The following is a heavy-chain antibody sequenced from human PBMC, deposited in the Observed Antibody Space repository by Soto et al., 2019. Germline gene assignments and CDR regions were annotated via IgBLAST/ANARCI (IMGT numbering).Heavy chain of an antibody. V-gene: IGHV1-69*12. CDR2: IIPIFGTA. CDR3: ARAWYYDSSGYLGFDY. D-gene: IGHD3-22*01. CDR1: GGTFSSYA. Sequence: QVQLVQSGAEVKKPGSSVKVSCKASGGTFSSYAISWVRQAPGQGLEWMGGIIPIFGTANYAQKFQGRVTSTADESTSPAYMELSSLRSEDTAVYYCARAWYYDSSGYLGFDYWGQGTLVTVSS. J-gene: IGHJ4*02.